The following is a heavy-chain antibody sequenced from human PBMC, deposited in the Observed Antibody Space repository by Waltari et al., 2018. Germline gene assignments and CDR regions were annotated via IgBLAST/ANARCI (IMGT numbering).Heavy chain of an antibody. D-gene: IGHD1-26*01. CDR1: GFTFSSYG. CDR2: IKQDGSQK. Sequence: EVQLVESGGGLVQPGGSLSLSCAAAGFTFSSYGMSWVRQAPGKGLEWVATIKQDGSQKYYVDSVKGRFTISRDNAKNSLYLQMNSLRAEDTAVYYCARDSQWGSYDYWGQGTLVTVSS. CDR3: ARDSQWGSYDY. V-gene: IGHV3-7*01. J-gene: IGHJ4*02.